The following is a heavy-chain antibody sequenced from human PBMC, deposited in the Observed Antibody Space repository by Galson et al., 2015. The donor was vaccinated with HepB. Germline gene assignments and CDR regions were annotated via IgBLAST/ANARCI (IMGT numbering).Heavy chain of an antibody. Sequence: LSLTCTVSGGSISSGGYSWSWIRQPPGKGLEWIGSIHHGGSTYYNPSLNRRVIISMDRSKSQVSLQLTSVTAADTAVYYCARVGLLMYNTRDPYFDYWGQGILVTVSS. D-gene: IGHD1-14*01. CDR1: GGSISSGGYS. V-gene: IGHV4-30-2*01. CDR3: ARVGLLMYNTRDPYFDY. CDR2: IHHGGST. J-gene: IGHJ4*02.